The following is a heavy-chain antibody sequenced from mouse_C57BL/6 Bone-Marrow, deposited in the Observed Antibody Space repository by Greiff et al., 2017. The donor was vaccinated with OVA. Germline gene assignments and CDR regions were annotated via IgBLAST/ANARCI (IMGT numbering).Heavy chain of an antibody. Sequence: VQLQQSGAELVRPGASVKLSCTASGFNFKDDYMHWVKQRPEQGLEWIGWIDPENGDTEYASKFQGKATITADTSSNTAYLQLSSLTSEDTAVYYCTRVAKNDDWGKGTTLTVSS. CDR3: TRVAKNDD. CDR2: IDPENGDT. V-gene: IGHV14-4*01. J-gene: IGHJ2*01. D-gene: IGHD1-1*01. CDR1: GFNFKDDY.